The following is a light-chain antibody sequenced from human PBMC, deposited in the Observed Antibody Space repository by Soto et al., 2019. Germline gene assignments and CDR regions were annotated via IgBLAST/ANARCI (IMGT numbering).Light chain of an antibody. Sequence: EIVLPQSPATLSLSPGERATLSCRASQSVSSYLAWYQQKPGQAPRLLIYDASNRATGIPARFSGSGSGTGFKLSISSIEPKDFAVYYGQQSSNWPLTFGGGTKVEIK. CDR2: DAS. CDR3: QQSSNWPLT. J-gene: IGKJ4*01. CDR1: QSVSSY. V-gene: IGKV3-11*01.